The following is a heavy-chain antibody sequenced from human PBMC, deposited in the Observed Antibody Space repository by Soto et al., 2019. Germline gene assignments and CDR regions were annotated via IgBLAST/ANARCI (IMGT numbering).Heavy chain of an antibody. V-gene: IGHV1-8*01. CDR1: GFTFITYD. D-gene: IGHD6-25*01. J-gene: IGHJ4*02. CDR3: ARRKERSGPYYLDL. CDR2: MNPNNGNA. Sequence: ASVKVSCKASGFTFITYDFSWVRQAAGQGLEWMGWMNPNNGNAGFAQKFRGRNNMTRNTSISTACLELSSLRSDDSAVYFCARRKERSGPYYLDLWGQGTQVTVSS.